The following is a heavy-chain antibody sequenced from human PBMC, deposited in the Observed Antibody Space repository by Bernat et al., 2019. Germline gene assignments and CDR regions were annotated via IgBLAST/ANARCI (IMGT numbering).Heavy chain of an antibody. CDR3: ARVFYDSSGYYFEGVPTFDY. CDR2: INAGNGNT. V-gene: IGHV1-3*05. D-gene: IGHD3-22*01. CDR1: GYTFTSYA. J-gene: IGHJ4*02. Sequence: QVQLVQSGAEEKKPGASVKVSCKASGYTFTSYAMHWVRQAPGQRLEWMGWINAGNGNTKYSQKFQGRVTSTRDTSASTAYMELSSLRSEDTAVYYCARVFYDSSGYYFEGVPTFDYWGQGTLVTVSS.